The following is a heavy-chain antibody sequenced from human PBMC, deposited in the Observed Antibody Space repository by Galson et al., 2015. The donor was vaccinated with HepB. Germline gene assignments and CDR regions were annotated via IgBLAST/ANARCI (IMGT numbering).Heavy chain of an antibody. J-gene: IGHJ3*02. CDR2: ISGSGGST. Sequence: SLRLSCAASGFTFSSYAMSWVRQAPGKGLEWVSAISGSGGSTYYADSVKGRFTISRDNSKNTLYLQMNSLRAKDTAVYYCAKDTGQRSRPRYDFWSGYYWDNAFDIWGQGTMVTVSS. V-gene: IGHV3-23*01. D-gene: IGHD3/OR15-3a*01. CDR1: GFTFSSYA. CDR3: AKDTGQRSRPRYDFWSGYYWDNAFDI.